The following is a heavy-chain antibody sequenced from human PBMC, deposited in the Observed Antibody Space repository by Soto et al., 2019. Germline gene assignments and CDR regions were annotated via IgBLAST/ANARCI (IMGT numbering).Heavy chain of an antibody. CDR1: GFTFSSYA. D-gene: IGHD6-13*01. Sequence: GGSLRLSCAASGFTFSSYAMSWVRQAPGKGLEWVSAISGSGGSTYYADSVKGRFTISRDNSKNTLYLQMNSLRAEDTAVYYCAKDMLGSWYVYYYYYGMDVWGQGTTVTVSS. J-gene: IGHJ6*02. CDR2: ISGSGGST. CDR3: AKDMLGSWYVYYYYYGMDV. V-gene: IGHV3-23*01.